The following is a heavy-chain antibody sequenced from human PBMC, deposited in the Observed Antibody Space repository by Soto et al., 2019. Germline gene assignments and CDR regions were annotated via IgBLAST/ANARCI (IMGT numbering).Heavy chain of an antibody. D-gene: IGHD3-22*01. CDR2: ISYDGSNK. CDR1: GFTFSSYG. V-gene: IGHV3-30*18. Sequence: GGSLRLSCAASGFTFSSYGMHWVRQAPGKGLEWVAVISYDGSNKYYADSVKGRFTISRDNSKNTLYLQMNSLRAEDTAVYYCAKDEDSSGYYYGRGLSGDAFDIWGQGTMVTVSS. J-gene: IGHJ3*02. CDR3: AKDEDSSGYYYGRGLSGDAFDI.